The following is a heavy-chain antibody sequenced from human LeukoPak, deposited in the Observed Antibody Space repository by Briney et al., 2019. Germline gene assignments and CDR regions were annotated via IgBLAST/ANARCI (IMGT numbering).Heavy chain of an antibody. CDR1: GFTVSSNS. V-gene: IGHV3-66*01. CDR3: ATRNYYDSSGYPDAFDI. D-gene: IGHD3-22*01. CDR2: IYSGGNT. J-gene: IGHJ3*02. Sequence: PGGSLRLSCTVSGFTVSSNSWSWVRQAPGKGLEWVSVIYSGGNTYYADSVKGRFTISRDNSKNTLYLQMNSLRAEDTAVYYCATRNYYDSSGYPDAFDIWGQGTMVTVSS.